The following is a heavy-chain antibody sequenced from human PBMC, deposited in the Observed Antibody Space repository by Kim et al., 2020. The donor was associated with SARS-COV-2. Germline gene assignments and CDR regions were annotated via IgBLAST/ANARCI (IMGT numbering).Heavy chain of an antibody. Sequence: VRKFQGRVNMTRDTSTSTVYMELGSLGSEDTAVYYCARDGVTGLGPFDYWGQGTLVTVSS. J-gene: IGHJ4*02. V-gene: IGHV1-46*01. D-gene: IGHD2-21*02. CDR3: ARDGVTGLGPFDY.